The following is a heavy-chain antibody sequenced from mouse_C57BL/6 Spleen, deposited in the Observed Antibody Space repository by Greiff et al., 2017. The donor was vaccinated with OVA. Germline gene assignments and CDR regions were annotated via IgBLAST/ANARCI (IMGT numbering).Heavy chain of an antibody. CDR1: GYTFTSYW. CDR2: IHPNSGST. CDR3: ARPELGLDWFAY. J-gene: IGHJ3*01. D-gene: IGHD4-1*01. Sequence: QVQLQQPGAELVKPGASVKLSCKASGYTFTSYWMHWVKQRPGQGLEWIGMIHPNSGSTNYNEKFKSKATLTVDKSSSTAYMQLSSLTSEDSAVDYCARPELGLDWFAYWGQGTLVTVSA. V-gene: IGHV1-64*01.